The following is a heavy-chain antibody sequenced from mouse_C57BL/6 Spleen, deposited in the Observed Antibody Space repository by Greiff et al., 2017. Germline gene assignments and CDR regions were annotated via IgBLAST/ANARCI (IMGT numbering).Heavy chain of an antibody. J-gene: IGHJ3*01. Sequence: QVQLQQPGAELVRPGSSVKLSCKASGYTFTSYWMHWVKQRPIQGLEWIGNIDPSDSDTHYNQKFKDKATLTVDKSSSTAYMQLSSLTSEDSAVYYCAAETAQVSWFAYWGQGTLVTVSA. CDR2: IDPSDSDT. V-gene: IGHV1-52*01. D-gene: IGHD3-2*02. CDR1: GYTFTSYW. CDR3: AAETAQVSWFAY.